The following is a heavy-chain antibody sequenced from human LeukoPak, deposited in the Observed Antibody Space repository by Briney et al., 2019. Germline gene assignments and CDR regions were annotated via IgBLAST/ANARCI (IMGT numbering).Heavy chain of an antibody. CDR2: IFYSGST. J-gene: IGHJ4*02. CDR1: RDSTSSSSYY. Sequence: SETLSLTPTVSRDSTSSSSYYWGWIRQPPGKGLEWLGRIFYSGSTYYNPSLKSRVTISVDTSKNQFSRRLSSVTAADTALYYCARQLESYYGSGSSFDYWGQGTLVTVSS. CDR3: ARQLESYYGSGSSFDY. V-gene: IGHV4-39*01. D-gene: IGHD3-10*01.